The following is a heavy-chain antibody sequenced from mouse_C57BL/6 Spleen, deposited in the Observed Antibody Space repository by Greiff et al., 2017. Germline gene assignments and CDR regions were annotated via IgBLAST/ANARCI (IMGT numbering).Heavy chain of an antibody. V-gene: IGHV5-17*01. J-gene: IGHJ4*01. CDR2: ISSGSSTI. CDR1: GFTFSDYG. Sequence: EVKLQESGGGLVKPGGSLKLSCAASGFTFSDYGMHWVRQAPEKGLEWVAYISSGSSTIYYADTVKGRFTISRDNAKNTLFLQMTSLRSEDTAMYYCARGGYWGDGMDDWGQGTSVTVSS. CDR3: ARGGYWGDGMDD. D-gene: IGHD3-1*01.